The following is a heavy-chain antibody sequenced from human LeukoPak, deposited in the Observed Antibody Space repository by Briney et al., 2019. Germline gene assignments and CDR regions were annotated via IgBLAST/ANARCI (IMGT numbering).Heavy chain of an antibody. CDR1: GFTFSDYY. D-gene: IGHD3-22*01. J-gene: IGHJ4*02. CDR2: ISFSGSTI. CDR3: ARDVAGGYYYDSSGFDY. Sequence: GGSLRLSCAASGFTFSDYYMSWIRQAPGKGLEWVSYISFSGSTIYYADSVKGRFTISRDNAKNSLYLQMNSLRAEDTAVYYCARDVAGGYYYDSSGFDYWGQGTLVTVSS. V-gene: IGHV3-11*04.